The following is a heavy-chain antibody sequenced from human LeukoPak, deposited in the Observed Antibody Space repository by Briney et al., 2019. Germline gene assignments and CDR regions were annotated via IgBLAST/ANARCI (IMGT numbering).Heavy chain of an antibody. CDR2: IYYSGST. D-gene: IGHD2/OR15-2a*01. J-gene: IGHJ4*02. CDR3: ATILGAYIFDY. V-gene: IGHV4-39*07. CDR1: GGSISSSSYY. Sequence: SETLSLTCTVSGGSISSSSYYWGWIRQPPGKGLEWIGSIYYSGSTYYNPSLKSRVTISVDTSKNQFSLKLSSVTAADTAVYYCATILGAYIFDYWGQGTLVTVSS.